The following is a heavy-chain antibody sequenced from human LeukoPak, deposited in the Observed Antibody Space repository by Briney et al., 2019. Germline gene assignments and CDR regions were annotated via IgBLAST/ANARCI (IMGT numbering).Heavy chain of an antibody. CDR2: IYYSGST. D-gene: IGHD1-1*01. V-gene: IGHV4-39*07. CDR3: ARSGTGGTSDY. Sequence: SETLSLTCTVSGGSISSSSYYWGWIRQPPGKGLEWIGSIYYSGSTYYNPSLKSRVTISVDTSKNQFSLKLSSVTAADTAVYYCARSGTGGTSDYWGQGTLVTVSS. J-gene: IGHJ4*02. CDR1: GGSISSSSYY.